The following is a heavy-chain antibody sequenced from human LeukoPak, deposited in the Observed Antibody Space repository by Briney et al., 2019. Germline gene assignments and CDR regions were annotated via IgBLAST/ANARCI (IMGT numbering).Heavy chain of an antibody. V-gene: IGHV5-10-1*01. CDR1: GYSFTSYW. CDR3: ATPEYSSSWDDY. CDR2: IDPSDSYT. D-gene: IGHD6-6*01. J-gene: IGHJ4*02. Sequence: GESLRISCKGSGYSFTSYWISWVRQMPGKGLEWMGRIDPSDSYTNYSPSFQGHVTISADKSISTAYLQWSSLKASDTAMYYCATPEYSSSWDDYWGQGTLVTVSS.